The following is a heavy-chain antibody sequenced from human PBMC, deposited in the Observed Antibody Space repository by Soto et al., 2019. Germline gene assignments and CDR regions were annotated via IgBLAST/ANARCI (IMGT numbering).Heavy chain of an antibody. V-gene: IGHV3-23*01. CDR3: AKEHPWPRGVTDY. CDR2: ISGSGGST. J-gene: IGHJ4*02. Sequence: GWSLRLSCASSVFTFISYAMSWVRQAPGKGLEWVSAISGSGGSTYYADSVKGRFTISRDNSKNTLYLQMNSLRAEDTAVYYCAKEHPWPRGVTDYWGQGTLVTVSS. D-gene: IGHD3-10*01. CDR1: VFTFISYA.